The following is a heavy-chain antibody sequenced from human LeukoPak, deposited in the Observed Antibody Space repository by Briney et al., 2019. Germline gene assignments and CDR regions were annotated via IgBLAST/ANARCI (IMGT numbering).Heavy chain of an antibody. D-gene: IGHD3-22*01. Sequence: PSQTLSLTCTVSGGSISRGGYYWSWIRQHPGKGLEWIGYIYYSGSTYYNPSLKSRVTISVDTSKNQFSMKLSSVTAADTAVYYCARNYDSSGYYSAYWYFDLWGRGTLVTVSS. CDR3: ARNYDSSGYYSAYWYFDL. V-gene: IGHV4-31*03. J-gene: IGHJ2*01. CDR1: GGSISRGGYY. CDR2: IYYSGST.